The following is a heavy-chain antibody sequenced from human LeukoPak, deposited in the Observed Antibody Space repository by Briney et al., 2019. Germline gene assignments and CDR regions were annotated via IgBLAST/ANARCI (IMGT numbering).Heavy chain of an antibody. CDR2: IIPIFGTA. Sequence: SVKVSCKASGGTFSSYAISWVRQAPGQGLEWMGGIIPIFGTANYAQKFQGRVTITTDESTSTAYMALSSLRSEDTAVYYCAQRVRGVMADWGQGTLVTVSS. J-gene: IGHJ4*02. D-gene: IGHD3-10*01. CDR1: GGTFSSYA. V-gene: IGHV1-69*05. CDR3: AQRVRGVMAD.